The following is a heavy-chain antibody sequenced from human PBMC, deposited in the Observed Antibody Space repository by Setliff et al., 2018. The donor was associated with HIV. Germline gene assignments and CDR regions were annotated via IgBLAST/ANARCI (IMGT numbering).Heavy chain of an antibody. J-gene: IGHJ5*02. CDR3: ARGVGSSWFEN. Sequence: ASVKVSCKASGYTFTANTIHWVRQAPGQRLEWMGCISAGKGEATYSQESQGRVTFTRDTSATTAYMELSSLISEDTAVYYCARGVGSSWFENWSQGTLVTVSS. D-gene: IGHD6-13*01. V-gene: IGHV1-3*03. CDR1: GYTFTANT. CDR2: ISAGKGEA.